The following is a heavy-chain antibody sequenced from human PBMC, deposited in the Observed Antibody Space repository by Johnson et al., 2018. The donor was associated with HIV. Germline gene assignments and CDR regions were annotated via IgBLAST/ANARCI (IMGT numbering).Heavy chain of an antibody. V-gene: IGHV3-9*01. CDR1: GFTFDDYA. J-gene: IGHJ3*02. Sequence: VQLVESGGGVVQPGRSLRLSCAASGFTFDDYAMHWVRQAPGKGLEWVSGISGSGGSTGYADSVKGRFTISRDNAKNSLCLQMNSLRAEDTALYYCARWGPLTFGGSDAFDIWGQGTMVTVSS. CDR3: ARWGPLTFGGSDAFDI. CDR2: ISGSGGST. D-gene: IGHD3-16*01.